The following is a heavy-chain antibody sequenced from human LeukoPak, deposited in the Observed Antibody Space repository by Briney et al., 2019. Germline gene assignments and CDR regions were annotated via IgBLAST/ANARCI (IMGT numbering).Heavy chain of an antibody. J-gene: IGHJ4*02. CDR2: ISATGDGT. CDR3: AKDWATLPSRLSPFDS. V-gene: IGHV3-23*01. Sequence: PGGALRLSCAASGFTFSSYAMSWVRQTPGKGLDLVSTISATGDGTVYADSVKGRFTISRDNSKNTLLLQMNSLRADDTAVYYCAKDWATLPSRLSPFDSWGQGILVTVSS. CDR1: GFTFSSYA. D-gene: IGHD6-6*01.